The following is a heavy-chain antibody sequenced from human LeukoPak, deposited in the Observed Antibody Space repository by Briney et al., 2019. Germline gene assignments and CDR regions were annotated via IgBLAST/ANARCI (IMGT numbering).Heavy chain of an antibody. Sequence: PSETLSLTCTVSGGSISSSSYYWGWIRQPPGKGLEWIGSIYYSGSTYYKSSLNSRVTISLDTSKNQFSLKLSSVTAADTAVYYCAGGRHGYIYGYRPNELGHFFDYWGQGTLVTVSS. CDR1: GGSISSSSYY. D-gene: IGHD5-18*01. CDR2: IYYSGST. CDR3: AGGRHGYIYGYRPNELGHFFDY. V-gene: IGHV4-39*07. J-gene: IGHJ4*02.